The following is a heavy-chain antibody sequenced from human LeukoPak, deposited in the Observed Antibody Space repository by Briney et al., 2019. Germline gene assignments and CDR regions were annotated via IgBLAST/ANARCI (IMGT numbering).Heavy chain of an antibody. D-gene: IGHD6-19*01. CDR3: ARSPATTIAVAAIREDWFDP. CDR1: GYTFTSYG. Sequence: ASVKVSCKASGYTFTSYGISWVRQAPGQGLEWMGWISAYNGNTSYAQKLQGRVTMTTDTSTSTAYMELRSQRSDDTAVYYCARSPATTIAVAAIREDWFDPWGQGTLVTVSS. J-gene: IGHJ5*02. V-gene: IGHV1-18*01. CDR2: ISAYNGNT.